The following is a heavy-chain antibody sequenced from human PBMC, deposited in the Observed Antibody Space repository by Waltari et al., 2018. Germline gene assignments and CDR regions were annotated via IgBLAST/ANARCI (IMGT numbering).Heavy chain of an antibody. V-gene: IGHV1-24*01. CDR3: ATRGSGSYHGWFDP. CDR2: VEPEDGET. Sequence: QVQLVQSGAEVKKPGASVKVSCKVSGYTLPEFSMPWVRQAPGKGLEWMVGVEPEDGETIYAEKVQGRGTMTEETATDTAFMERSSLRSEDTAVYYCATRGSGSYHGWFDPGGKGTLVTVSS. D-gene: IGHD1-26*01. CDR1: GYTLPEFS. J-gene: IGHJ5*02.